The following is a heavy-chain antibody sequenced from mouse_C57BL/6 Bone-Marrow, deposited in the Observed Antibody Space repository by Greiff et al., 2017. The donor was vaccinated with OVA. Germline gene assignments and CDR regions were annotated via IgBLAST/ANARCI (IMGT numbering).Heavy chain of an antibody. V-gene: IGHV1-59*01. J-gene: IGHJ4*01. CDR2: IDPSDSYT. Sequence: QVQLQQPGAELVRPGTSVKLSCKASGYTFTSYWMHWVKQRPGQGLEWIGVIDPSDSYTNYNQKFKGKATLTVDTSSSTAYMQLSSLTSEDSAVYYCARPGDYWGQGTSVTVSS. CDR1: GYTFTSYW. CDR3: ARPGDY.